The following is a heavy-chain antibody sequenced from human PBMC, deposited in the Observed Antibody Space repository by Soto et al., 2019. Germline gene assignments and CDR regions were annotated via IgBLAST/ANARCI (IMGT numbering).Heavy chain of an antibody. CDR2: IYYSGST. CDR1: GGSISSYY. J-gene: IGHJ4*02. V-gene: IGHV4-59*01. Sequence: SGTLSLTCTVSGGSISSYYWSWIRQPPGKGLEWIGYIYYSGSTNYNPSLKSRVTISVDTSKNQFSLKLSSVTAADTAVYYCARVSQQLVFSFDYWGQGTRVTVSS. D-gene: IGHD6-13*01. CDR3: ARVSQQLVFSFDY.